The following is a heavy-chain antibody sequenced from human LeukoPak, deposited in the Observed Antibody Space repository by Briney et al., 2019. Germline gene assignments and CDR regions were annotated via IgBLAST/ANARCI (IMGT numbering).Heavy chain of an antibody. CDR3: ARGDCSSTSCYESY. V-gene: IGHV1-18*01. J-gene: IGHJ4*02. CDR2: ISAYNGNT. CDR1: GYTFTSYG. D-gene: IGHD2-2*01. Sequence: GASVKVSCKASGYTFTSYGISWVRQAPGQGLEWMGWISAYNGNTNYAQKLQGRVTTTTDTSTSTAYMELRSLRSDDTAVYYCARGDCSSTSCYESYWGQGTLVTVSS.